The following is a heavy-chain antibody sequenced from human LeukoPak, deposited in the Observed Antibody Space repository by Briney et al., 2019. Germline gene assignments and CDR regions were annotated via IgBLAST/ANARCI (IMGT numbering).Heavy chain of an antibody. D-gene: IGHD3-3*01. CDR1: GGSISSSSYY. CDR2: IYYSGST. J-gene: IGHJ4*02. V-gene: IGHV4-39*01. Sequence: PSETLSLTCTVSGGSISSSSYYWGWLRQPPGKGLEWIGSIYYSGSTYYNPSLKSRVTISVDTSKNQFSLKLSSVTAADTAVYYCARTIRDLWSGYFDYWGQGTLVTVSS. CDR3: ARTIRDLWSGYFDY.